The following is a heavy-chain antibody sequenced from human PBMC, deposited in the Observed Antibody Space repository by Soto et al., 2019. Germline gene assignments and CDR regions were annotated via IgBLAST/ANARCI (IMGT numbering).Heavy chain of an antibody. Sequence: GESLKISCKGSGYSFTSYWIGWVRQMPGKGLDWMGIIYPGDSDTRYSPSFQGQVTISADKSISTAYLQWSSLKASDTAMYYCARQEYSSSSGFDPWGQGTLVTVSS. J-gene: IGHJ5*02. D-gene: IGHD6-6*01. CDR1: GYSFTSYW. CDR3: ARQEYSSSSGFDP. V-gene: IGHV5-51*01. CDR2: IYPGDSDT.